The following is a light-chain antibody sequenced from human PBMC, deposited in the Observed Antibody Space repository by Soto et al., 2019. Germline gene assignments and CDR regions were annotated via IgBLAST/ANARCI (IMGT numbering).Light chain of an antibody. CDR1: QSVSSN. CDR2: GAF. V-gene: IGKV3-15*01. CDR3: QQHNNWPRT. J-gene: IGKJ1*01. Sequence: EIVMTQSPATLSVSPGERATLSCRASQSVSSNLAWYQQKPGQAPRLLIYGAFTRATGLPARFSGSGSGIEFTLTISSLQSEDFAVYYCQQHNNWPRTFGQGTKVDIK.